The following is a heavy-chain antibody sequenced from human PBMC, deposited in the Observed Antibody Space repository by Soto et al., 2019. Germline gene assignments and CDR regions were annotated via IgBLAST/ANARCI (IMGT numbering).Heavy chain of an antibody. CDR2: IRSKAYGGTT. Sequence: GGSLRLSCTASGFTFGDYAMSWFRQAPGKGLEWVGFIRSKAYGGTTEYAASVKGRFTISRDDSKSIAYLQMNSLKTEDTAVYYCTATRVDYRTYYYYGMDVWGQGTTVTVSS. CDR1: GFTFGDYA. D-gene: IGHD4-4*01. CDR3: TATRVDYRTYYYYGMDV. V-gene: IGHV3-49*03. J-gene: IGHJ6*02.